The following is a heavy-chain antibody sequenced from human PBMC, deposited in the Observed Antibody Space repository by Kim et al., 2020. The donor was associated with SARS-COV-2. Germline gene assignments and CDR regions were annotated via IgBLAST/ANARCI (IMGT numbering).Heavy chain of an antibody. Sequence: DTSYSPSFQGQVTISADKSISTAYLQWSSLKASDTAMYYCATKTGTIDYWGQGTLVTVSS. CDR2: DT. D-gene: IGHD1-1*01. CDR3: ATKTGTIDY. V-gene: IGHV5-51*01. J-gene: IGHJ4*02.